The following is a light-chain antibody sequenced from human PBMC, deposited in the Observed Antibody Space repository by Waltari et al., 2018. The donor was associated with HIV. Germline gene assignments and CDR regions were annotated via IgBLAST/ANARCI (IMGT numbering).Light chain of an antibody. V-gene: IGLV3-1*01. CDR3: QAWDANRAV. CDR2: QGS. Sequence: LTHPPPMPVLPGQQAPIPAPAGKVQEKFPCWYQKKPGQPPLLLVYQGSRRPSGIPERFSASKSANTATLIIRGAQPLDEAEYFCQAWDANRAVFGGGTTLTVL. CDR1: KVQEKF. J-gene: IGLJ2*01.